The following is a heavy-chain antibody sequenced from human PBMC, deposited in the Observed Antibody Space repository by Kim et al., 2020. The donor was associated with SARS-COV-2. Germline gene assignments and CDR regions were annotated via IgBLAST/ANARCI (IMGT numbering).Heavy chain of an antibody. CDR1: GFSFSNAW. D-gene: IGHD3-16*01. Sequence: GGSLRLSCATYGFSFSNAWMTWVRQAPGKGLEWVGRIKSKTDDETTDYAAPVKGRFTISRDDSRNTLYLQMNSLKIDDTAVYYCTTDLGCTDWGQGTLVSVSS. J-gene: IGHJ1*01. V-gene: IGHV3-15*01. CDR3: TTDLGCTD. CDR2: IKSKTDDETT.